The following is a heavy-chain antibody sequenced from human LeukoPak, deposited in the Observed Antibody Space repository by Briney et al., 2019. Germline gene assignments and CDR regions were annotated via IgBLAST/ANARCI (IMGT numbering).Heavy chain of an antibody. CDR2: MNPNSGNT. CDR1: GYTFTSYD. V-gene: IGHV1-8*01. CDR3: ARGLIRDDSSGYYYVGGWFDP. J-gene: IGHJ5*02. Sequence: ASVKVSRKASGYTFTSYDINWVRQATGQGLEWMGWMNPNSGNTGYAQKFQGRVTMTRNTSISTAYVELSSLRSEDTAVYYCARGLIRDDSSGYYYVGGWFDPWGQGTLVTVSS. D-gene: IGHD3-22*01.